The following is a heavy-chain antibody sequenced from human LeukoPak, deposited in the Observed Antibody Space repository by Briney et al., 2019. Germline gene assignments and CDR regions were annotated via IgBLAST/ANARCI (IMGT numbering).Heavy chain of an antibody. CDR1: GFTFNTSE. D-gene: IGHD6-13*01. V-gene: IGHV3-48*03. CDR3: AKDVISSAARGDAFDI. J-gene: IGHJ3*02. CDR2: ISSSSNMV. Sequence: GGSLRLSCAASGFTFNTSEMNWVRQAPGKGLEWISYISSSSNMVYYVNSVEGRFTISRDNARKSVSLQMNSLRAEDTAVYYCAKDVISSAARGDAFDIWGQGTMVTVSS.